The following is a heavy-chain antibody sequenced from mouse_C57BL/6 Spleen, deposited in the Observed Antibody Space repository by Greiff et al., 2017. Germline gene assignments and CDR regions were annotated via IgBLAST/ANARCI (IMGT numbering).Heavy chain of an antibody. CDR3: ARAYYINWYFDV. CDR2: IYPGSGST. V-gene: IGHV1-55*01. CDR1: GYTFTSYW. D-gene: IGHD2-12*01. Sequence: QVQLQQPGAELVKPGASVKMSCKASGYTFTSYWITWVKQRPGQGLEWIGDIYPGSGSTNYNEKFKSKATLTVDTSSSTAYMQLSSLTSEDSAVYYCARAYYINWYFDVWGTGTTVTVSS. J-gene: IGHJ1*03.